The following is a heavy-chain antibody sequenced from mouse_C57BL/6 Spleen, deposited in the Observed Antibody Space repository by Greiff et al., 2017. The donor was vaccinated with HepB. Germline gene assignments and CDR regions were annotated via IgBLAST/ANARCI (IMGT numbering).Heavy chain of an antibody. CDR3: ARNYYDYDYAMDY. CDR2: ISSGSSTI. CDR1: GFTFSDYG. D-gene: IGHD2-4*01. Sequence: EVQVVESGGGLVKPGGSLKLSCAASGFTFSDYGMHWVRQAPEKGLEWVAYISSGSSTIYYADTVKGRFTISRDNAKNTLFLQMTSLRSEDTAMYYCARNYYDYDYAMDYWGQGTSVTVSS. J-gene: IGHJ4*01. V-gene: IGHV5-17*01.